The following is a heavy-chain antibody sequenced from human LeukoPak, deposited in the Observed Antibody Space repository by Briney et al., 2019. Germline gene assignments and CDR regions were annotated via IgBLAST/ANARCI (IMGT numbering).Heavy chain of an antibody. J-gene: IGHJ4*02. CDR3: ARTPLGAHSDF. Sequence: SSETLSLTCTVSGGSISDFYWSWIRQTPGKGLEWIGYIYYTGTTYYNPSLKSRVTISADTSQNRFSLRLSSVTAADTAVYFCARTPLGAHSDFWGQGTLVTVSP. V-gene: IGHV4-59*01. CDR2: IYYTGTT. CDR1: GGSISDFY. D-gene: IGHD3-16*01.